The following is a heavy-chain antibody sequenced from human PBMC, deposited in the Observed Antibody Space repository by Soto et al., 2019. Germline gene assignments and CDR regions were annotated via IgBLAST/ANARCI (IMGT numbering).Heavy chain of an antibody. Sequence: GASVKVSCKESGYSFTSYHIHWVRQAPGQGLEWMGIINANNGNTTYAQKLQGRVTMTTDTSTSTAYMELRSLRSDDTAVYYCARDYGDSYMDVWGKGTTVTVSS. J-gene: IGHJ6*03. D-gene: IGHD4-17*01. CDR2: INANNGNT. CDR3: ARDYGDSYMDV. CDR1: GYSFTSYH. V-gene: IGHV1-18*04.